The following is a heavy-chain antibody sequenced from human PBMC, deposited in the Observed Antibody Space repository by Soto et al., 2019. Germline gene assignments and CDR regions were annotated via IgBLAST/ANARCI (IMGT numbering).Heavy chain of an antibody. CDR3: AKDIGSTGDAFDI. J-gene: IGHJ3*02. D-gene: IGHD5-12*01. CDR2: ISWNSGSI. CDR1: GFTFDDYA. Sequence: GGSLRLSCAASGFTFDDYAMHWVRQAPGKGLEWVSGISWNSGSIGYADSVKGRFTISRDNAKNSLYLQMNSLRAEDTALYYWAKDIGSTGDAFDIWGQGTMVTVSS. V-gene: IGHV3-9*01.